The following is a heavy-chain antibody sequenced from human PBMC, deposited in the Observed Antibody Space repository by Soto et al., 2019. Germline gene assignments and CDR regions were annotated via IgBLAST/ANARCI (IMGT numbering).Heavy chain of an antibody. CDR3: ARLILGDYDFWSGYYLGPNDY. J-gene: IGHJ4*02. CDR1: GYSFSSYW. D-gene: IGHD3-3*01. CDR2: IDPSDSYT. Sequence: PXDSLKVSWKCSGYSFSSYWITLVRQMPGKGLEWMGRIDPSDSYTNYSPSFHGHVTISADKSISTAYLQWSSLKASDTAMYYCARLILGDYDFWSGYYLGPNDYWGQGTLVTVSS. V-gene: IGHV5-10-1*01.